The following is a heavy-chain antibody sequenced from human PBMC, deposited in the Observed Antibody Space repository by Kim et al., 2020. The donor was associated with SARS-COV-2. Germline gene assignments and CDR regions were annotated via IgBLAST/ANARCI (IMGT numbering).Heavy chain of an antibody. D-gene: IGHD6-6*01. CDR2: INHSGST. CDR1: GGSFSGYY. CDR3: ARANRRFKYSRFVVYFDY. Sequence: SETLSLTCAVYGGSFSGYYWSWIRQPPGKGLEWIGEINHSGSTNYNPSLKSRVTISVDTSKNQFSLKLSSVTAADTAVYYCARANRRFKYSRFVVYFDYWGQGTLVTVSS. J-gene: IGHJ4*02. V-gene: IGHV4-34*01.